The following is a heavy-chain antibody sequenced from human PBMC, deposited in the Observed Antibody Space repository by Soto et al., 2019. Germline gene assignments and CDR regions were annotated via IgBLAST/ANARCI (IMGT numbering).Heavy chain of an antibody. CDR2: ISAHNGNT. CDR3: ARGRYGDY. CDR1: GYGFTTYG. Sequence: QVHLVQSGAEVKKPGASVKVSCKGSGYGFTTYGITWVRQAPGQGLEWMAWISAHNGNTDYAQNLQGRVTVTRDTSTSPAYIELRSLRSDDTAVYYCARGRYGDYGVQGALVTVSS. V-gene: IGHV1-18*01. J-gene: IGHJ4*02. D-gene: IGHD1-1*01.